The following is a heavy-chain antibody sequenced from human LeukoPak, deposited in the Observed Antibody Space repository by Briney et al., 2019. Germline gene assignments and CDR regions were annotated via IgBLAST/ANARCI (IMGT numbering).Heavy chain of an antibody. CDR1: GFTFTSYA. D-gene: IGHD3-3*01. CDR3: ARGPDITVFGVHFDF. V-gene: IGHV7-4-1*02. CDR2: INSNTGKP. Sequence: PGASVKVSCRASGFTFTSYAISWVRQAPGQGLEWMGWINSNTGKPRYAQGFPGRFVFSWDKSVNTAYLQISSVKTEDTAVYYCARGPDITVFGVHFDFWGQGTLVTVSS. J-gene: IGHJ4*02.